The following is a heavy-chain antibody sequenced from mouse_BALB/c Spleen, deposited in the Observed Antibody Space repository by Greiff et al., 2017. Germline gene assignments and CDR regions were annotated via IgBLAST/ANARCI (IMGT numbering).Heavy chain of an antibody. CDR1: GYSITSDYA. CDR3: AREGGNYEFAY. J-gene: IGHJ3*01. V-gene: IGHV3-2*02. D-gene: IGHD2-1*01. CDR2: ISYSGST. Sequence: EVKLQESGPGLVKPSQSLSLTCTVTGYSITSDYAWNWIRQFPGNKLEWMGYISYSGSTSYNPSLKSRISITRDTSKNQFFLQLNSVTTEDTATYYCAREGGNYEFAYWGQGTLVTVSA.